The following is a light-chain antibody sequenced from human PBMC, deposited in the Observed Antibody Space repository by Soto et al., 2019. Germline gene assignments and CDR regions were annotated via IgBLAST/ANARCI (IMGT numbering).Light chain of an antibody. V-gene: IGKV3-11*01. J-gene: IGKJ5*01. CDR1: RSVSSY. Sequence: DIVWTQSPAPLSLSPGESATLSCRATRSVSSYLAWYQQKPGQAPRLLIYDASSRPTDIPARFSGSGSGTDFTLTISSLEPEDFALYYCQQRSNWPITFGQGTRLEI. CDR3: QQRSNWPIT. CDR2: DAS.